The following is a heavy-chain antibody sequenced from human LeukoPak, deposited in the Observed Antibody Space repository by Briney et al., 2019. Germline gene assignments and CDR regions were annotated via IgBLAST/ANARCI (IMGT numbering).Heavy chain of an antibody. CDR2: ISPSSSNI. Sequence: GGSLRLSCAASGFTFIKYSMNWVRQAPGKGLEWVSYISPSSSNILYADSVKGRFTISRDNAKNSLYLQMNSLRAQDTAVYYCARTLYYYDSSGYFYWGQGTLVTVSS. D-gene: IGHD3-22*01. CDR1: GFTFIKYS. CDR3: ARTLYYYDSSGYFY. V-gene: IGHV3-48*01. J-gene: IGHJ4*02.